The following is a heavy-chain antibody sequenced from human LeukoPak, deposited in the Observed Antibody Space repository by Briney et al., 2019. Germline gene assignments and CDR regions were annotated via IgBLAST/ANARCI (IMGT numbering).Heavy chain of an antibody. CDR1: GFTFSSYG. J-gene: IGHJ4*02. D-gene: IGHD3-16*01. CDR2: IKPDGTKI. CDR3: VKGGFDY. Sequence: GGSLRLSCAASGFTFSSYGMHWVRQAPGKGLEWVANIKPDGTKIYYLDSVKGRFTISRDNAKNSLYLQMNSLRAEDTAVYYCVKGGFDYWGQGTLVTVSS. V-gene: IGHV3-7*01.